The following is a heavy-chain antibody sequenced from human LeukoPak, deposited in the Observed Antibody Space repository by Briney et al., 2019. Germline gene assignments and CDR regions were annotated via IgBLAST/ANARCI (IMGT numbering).Heavy chain of an antibody. D-gene: IGHD2-2*01. Sequence: ASVKVSCKASGYTFTSYDISWVRQAPGQGLEWMGWINANNGNTNYAQKLQGRVTMTTDTSTSTAYMELRSLRSDDTAVYHWARDCSSTSCYAGRGYYYYYGMDVWGQGTTVTVSS. CDR3: ARDCSSTSCYAGRGYYYYYGMDV. J-gene: IGHJ6*02. V-gene: IGHV1-18*01. CDR2: INANNGNT. CDR1: GYTFTSYD.